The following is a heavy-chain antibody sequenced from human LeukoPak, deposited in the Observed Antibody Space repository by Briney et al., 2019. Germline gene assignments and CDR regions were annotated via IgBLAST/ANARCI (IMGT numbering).Heavy chain of an antibody. V-gene: IGHV1-69*13. CDR3: ARENSYGLYYFDY. D-gene: IGHD5-18*01. Sequence: SVKVSCKASGGTFSSYAISWVRQAPGQGLEWMGGIIPIFGTANYAQKFQGRVTITADESTSTAYMELSSLRSEDTAVYYCARENSYGLYYFDYWGQGTLVTVSS. J-gene: IGHJ4*02. CDR1: GGTFSSYA. CDR2: IIPIFGTA.